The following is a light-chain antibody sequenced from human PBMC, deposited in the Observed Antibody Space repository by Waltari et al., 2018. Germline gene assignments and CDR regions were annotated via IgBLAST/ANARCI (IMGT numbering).Light chain of an antibody. Sequence: DIVLTQSPDSLAVSLGERATINCKSSQSLLYSSVNKNCLAWYQQKAGQPPKLLIYWASTREPGVPDQFSGSGSGTEFTVTISSLQSEDFAVYYCQQYNDWPQTFGQGTKLETK. CDR2: WAS. CDR1: QSLLYSSVNKNC. CDR3: QQYNDWPQT. J-gene: IGKJ2*01. V-gene: IGKV4-1*01.